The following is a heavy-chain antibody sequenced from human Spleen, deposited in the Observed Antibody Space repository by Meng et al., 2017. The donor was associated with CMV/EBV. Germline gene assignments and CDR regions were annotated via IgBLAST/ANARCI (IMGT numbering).Heavy chain of an antibody. V-gene: IGHV2-5*04. CDR1: LSTTGAG. CDR2: IYWDDDK. CDR3: VRVTRQYDYPSGYYPRFDS. J-gene: IGHJ5*01. Sequence: LSTTGAGVAWIRQAPGEALEWLVMIYWDDDKFYSPSLKNRLTITKDTSKNRVILTLNHMDPVDTGTYYCVRVTRQYDYPSGYYPRFDSWGQGTLVTVSS. D-gene: IGHD3-3*01.